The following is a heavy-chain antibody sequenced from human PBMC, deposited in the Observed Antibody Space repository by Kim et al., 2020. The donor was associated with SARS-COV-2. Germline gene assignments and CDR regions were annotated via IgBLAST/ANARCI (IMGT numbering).Heavy chain of an antibody. J-gene: IGHJ4*02. V-gene: IGHV5-51*01. CDR3: ARGGCGGYFDCLDY. D-gene: IGHD3-9*01. Sequence: YSTAFQGKVTISADKSISTAYLQWSSLKASDTAMYYCARGGCGGYFDCLDYWGQGTLVTVSS.